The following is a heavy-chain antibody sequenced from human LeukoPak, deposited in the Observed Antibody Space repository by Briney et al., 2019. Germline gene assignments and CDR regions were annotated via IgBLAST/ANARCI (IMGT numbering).Heavy chain of an antibody. V-gene: IGHV3-43*02. CDR3: ATGRKNCGGDCYPAGPYDY. J-gene: IGHJ4*02. CDR2: ISGDGGST. Sequence: PGGSPRLSCAASGFTFDDYAMHWVRQAPGKGLEWVSLISGDGGSTYYADSVKGRFTISRDNSKNSLYLQMNSLRTEDTALYYCATGRKNCGGDCYPAGPYDYWGQGTLVTVSS. CDR1: GFTFDDYA. D-gene: IGHD2-21*02.